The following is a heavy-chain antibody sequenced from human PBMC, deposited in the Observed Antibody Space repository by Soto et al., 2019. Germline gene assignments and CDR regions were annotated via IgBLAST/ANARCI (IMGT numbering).Heavy chain of an antibody. V-gene: IGHV5-10-1*01. Sequence: GESLKIPCKGSGYSFADYWITWVRQKPGKGLEWMGRIDPSDSQTYYSPSFRGHVTTSVTKSITTVFLQWSSLRASDTAMYYCARQIYDSDTGPNFQYYFDSWGQGTPVTVSS. CDR3: ARQIYDSDTGPNFQYYFDS. D-gene: IGHD3-22*01. CDR1: GYSFADYW. CDR2: IDPSDSQT. J-gene: IGHJ4*02.